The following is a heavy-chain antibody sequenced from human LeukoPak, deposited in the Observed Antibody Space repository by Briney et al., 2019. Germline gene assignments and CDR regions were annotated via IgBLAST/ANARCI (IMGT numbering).Heavy chain of an antibody. Sequence: ASVKVSCKASGGTFSSYAISWVRQAPGQGLEWMGGIIPIFGTANYAQKFQGRVTITADESTSTAYMELSSLRSEDTAVYYCARGDCTNGVCPYYYYYYMDVWGKGTTVTVSS. V-gene: IGHV1-69*13. J-gene: IGHJ6*03. CDR2: IIPIFGTA. D-gene: IGHD2-8*01. CDR1: GGTFSSYA. CDR3: ARGDCTNGVCPYYYYYYMDV.